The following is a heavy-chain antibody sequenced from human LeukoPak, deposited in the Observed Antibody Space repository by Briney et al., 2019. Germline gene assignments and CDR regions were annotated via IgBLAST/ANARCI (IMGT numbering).Heavy chain of an antibody. J-gene: IGHJ2*01. CDR1: GFTFSSYW. D-gene: IGHD4-17*01. V-gene: IGHV3-74*01. CDR3: AREDYDDNGWYFDL. Sequence: PGGSLRLSCAASGFTFSSYWMHWVRQAPGKGLVWVSRIKSDGSSTSSADSVKGRFTISRDNAKNTLYLQMNSLRVEDTAVYYCAREDYDDNGWYFDLWGRGTLVTVSS. CDR2: IKSDGSST.